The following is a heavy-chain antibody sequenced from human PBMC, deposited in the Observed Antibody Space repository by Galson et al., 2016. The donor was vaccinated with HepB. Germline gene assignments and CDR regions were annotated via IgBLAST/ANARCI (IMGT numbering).Heavy chain of an antibody. V-gene: IGHV3-30*18. CDR2: ISYDGTNK. CDR3: AKDIVAFDPNGDHDY. J-gene: IGHJ4*02. CDR1: GFTFSSYG. D-gene: IGHD4-17*01. Sequence: SLRLSCAASGFTFSSYGMHWVRQAPGKGLEWVAVISYDGTNKYYADSVKGRFTISRENSKDTLYLHMNSLRAEDTAMYYCAKDIVAFDPNGDHDYWGQGTLVTVSS.